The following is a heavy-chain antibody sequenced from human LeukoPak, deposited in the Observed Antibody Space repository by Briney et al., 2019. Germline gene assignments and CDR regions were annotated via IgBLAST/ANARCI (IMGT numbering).Heavy chain of an antibody. CDR1: GFTFSGYS. Sequence: GGSLRLSCVASGFTFSGYSMNWVRQAPGKGLEWISYIKGGSNDISYADSVKGRFTISRDNSKNSLYLQMNSLRAEDTALYYCARDENWAFDCWGQGTLVTVSS. CDR3: ARDENWAFDC. V-gene: IGHV3-48*01. CDR2: IKGGSNDI. D-gene: IGHD7-27*01. J-gene: IGHJ4*02.